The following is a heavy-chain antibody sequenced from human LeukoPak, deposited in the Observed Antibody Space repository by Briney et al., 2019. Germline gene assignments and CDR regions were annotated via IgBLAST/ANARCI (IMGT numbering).Heavy chain of an antibody. CDR2: IRYDGSNK. Sequence: QAGGSLRLSCAASGFTFSSYGMHWVRQAPGKGLEWVAFIRYDGSNKYYADSVKGRFTISRDNSKNTLYLQMNSLRAEDTAVYYCARDPENSSSSVDYWGQGTLVTVSS. V-gene: IGHV3-30*02. D-gene: IGHD6-6*01. CDR3: ARDPENSSSSVDY. J-gene: IGHJ4*02. CDR1: GFTFSSYG.